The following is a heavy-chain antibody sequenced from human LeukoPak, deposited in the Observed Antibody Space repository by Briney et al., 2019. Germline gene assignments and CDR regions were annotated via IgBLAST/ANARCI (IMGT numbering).Heavy chain of an antibody. CDR3: ARDSYAQSIMMRYFQH. D-gene: IGHD3-16*01. CDR2: ISSSGSTI. CDR1: GFTFSDYY. Sequence: GGSLRLSCAASGFTFSDYYMSWIRQAPGKGLEWVSYISSSGSTIYYADSVKGRFTISRDNAKNSLYLQMNSLRAEDTAVYYCARDSYAQSIMMRYFQHWGQGTLVTVSS. J-gene: IGHJ1*01. V-gene: IGHV3-11*01.